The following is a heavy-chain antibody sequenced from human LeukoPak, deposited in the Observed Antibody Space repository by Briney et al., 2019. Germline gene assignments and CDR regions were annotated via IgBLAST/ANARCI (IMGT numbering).Heavy chain of an antibody. V-gene: IGHV3-48*01. CDR3: ARADGYYDFWGTDY. Sequence: PGGSLRLSCAASGFTFSSYSMNWVRQAPGKGLEWVSYISSSSSTIYYADSVKGRFTISRDNAKNSLYLQMNSLRAEDTAVYYCARADGYYDFWGTDYWGQGTLVTVSS. CDR2: ISSSSSTI. D-gene: IGHD3-3*01. J-gene: IGHJ4*02. CDR1: GFTFSSYS.